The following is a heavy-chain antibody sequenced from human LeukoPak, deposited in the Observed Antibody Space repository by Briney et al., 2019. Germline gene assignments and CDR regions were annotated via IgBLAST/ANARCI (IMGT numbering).Heavy chain of an antibody. CDR1: GGSIISYY. J-gene: IGHJ6*03. Sequence: SETLSLTCTVSGGSIISYYWSWIRQPPGKGLEWIGYIYYSGSTNYNPSLKSRVTISVDTSKNQFSLKLSSVTAADTAVYFCARDGNPPYYYVYMDVWGKGTTVTVSS. D-gene: IGHD4-23*01. CDR3: ARDGNPPYYYVYMDV. V-gene: IGHV4-59*01. CDR2: IYYSGST.